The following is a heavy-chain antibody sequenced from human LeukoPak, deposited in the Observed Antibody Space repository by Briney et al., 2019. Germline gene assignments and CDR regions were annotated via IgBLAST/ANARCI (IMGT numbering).Heavy chain of an antibody. CDR3: AKGYSSSGNDAFDI. V-gene: IGHV3-23*01. D-gene: IGHD6-13*01. CDR1: GFTFSTYA. Sequence: PGGSLRLSCAASGFTFSTYAMNWVRQAPGKGLEWVSGIVGSGGNTYYPDSVKGRFTISRDNAKNSLYLQMNSLRAEDTALYYCAKGYSSSGNDAFDIWGQGTMVTVSS. J-gene: IGHJ3*02. CDR2: IVGSGGNT.